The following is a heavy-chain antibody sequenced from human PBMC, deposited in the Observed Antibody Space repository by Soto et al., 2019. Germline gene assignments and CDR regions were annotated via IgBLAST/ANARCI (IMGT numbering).Heavy chain of an antibody. CDR2: LNPNSGNT. CDR3: AKGQAPYGDQGWYGMDV. J-gene: IGHJ6*02. V-gene: IGHV1-8*01. Sequence: QVQLVQSGAEVKKPGASVKVSCKASGYTFTSYDINWVRQATGQGLEWMGWLNPNSGNTGYAQKFQGRVTMTRNTSISTAYMERSSVRSEDTAVDYCAKGQAPYGDQGWYGMDVWGQGSTVTGSS. CDR1: GYTFTSYD. D-gene: IGHD4-17*01.